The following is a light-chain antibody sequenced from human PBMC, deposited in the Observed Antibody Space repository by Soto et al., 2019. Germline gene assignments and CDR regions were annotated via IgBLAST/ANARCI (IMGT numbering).Light chain of an antibody. Sequence: DIQLTQSTSFLFASVGDRVTITCRASQDVGHFLAWYQQKAGKAPKLLMYAASTLQSEVPARFRGSGSGTEFTLTITSLQPEDYATYYCQQLDSYLSFTFGGGTKVEI. CDR1: QDVGHF. V-gene: IGKV1-9*01. CDR3: QQLDSYLSFT. CDR2: AAS. J-gene: IGKJ4*01.